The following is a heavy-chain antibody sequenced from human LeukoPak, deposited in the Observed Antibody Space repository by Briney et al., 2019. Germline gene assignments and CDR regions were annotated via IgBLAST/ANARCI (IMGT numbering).Heavy chain of an antibody. V-gene: IGHV1-46*01. CDR1: GYTFTRYY. D-gene: IGHD3-22*01. Sequence: ASVKVSCKASGYTFTRYYMHWVRQAPGQGLEWMGIINPSGGSTSYAQKFQGRVTMTRDTSTSTVYMELSSLRSEDTAVYYCARGGGDYYDSSGYSGYWGQGTLVTVSS. CDR3: ARGGGDYYDSSGYSGY. J-gene: IGHJ4*02. CDR2: INPSGGST.